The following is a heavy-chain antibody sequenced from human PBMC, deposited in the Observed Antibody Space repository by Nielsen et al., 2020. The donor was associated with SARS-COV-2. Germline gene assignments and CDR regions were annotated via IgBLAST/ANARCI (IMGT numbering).Heavy chain of an antibody. D-gene: IGHD4-17*01. CDR2: ISWNSGSI. CDR3: AKLLSYGDLFDY. Sequence: LSLTCAASGFTFDDYAMHWVRQAPGKGLEWVSGISWNSGSIGYADSVKGRFTISRDNAKNSLYLQMNSLRAEDTALYYCAKLLSYGDLFDYWGQGTLVTVSS. CDR1: GFTFDDYA. J-gene: IGHJ4*02. V-gene: IGHV3-9*01.